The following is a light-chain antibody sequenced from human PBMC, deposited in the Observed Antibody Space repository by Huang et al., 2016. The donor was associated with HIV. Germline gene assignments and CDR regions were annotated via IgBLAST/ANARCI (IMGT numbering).Light chain of an antibody. V-gene: IGKV3-15*01. CDR3: QQYDNWPPRGT. Sequence: ELVMTQSPATLSVSPGERATLSCRASQSVSSNLAWYQQKPGQAPRLLIYGASTRATEIPARFSGSGSGTEFILTISILQSEDFAVYYCQQYDNWPPRGTFGQGTKVEIK. CDR2: GAS. J-gene: IGKJ1*01. CDR1: QSVSSN.